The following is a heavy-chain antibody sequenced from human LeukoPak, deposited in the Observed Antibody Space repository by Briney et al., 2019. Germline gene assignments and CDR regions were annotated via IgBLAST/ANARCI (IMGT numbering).Heavy chain of an antibody. Sequence: GGSLRLSCAASGFTFNNNAMSWVRQAPGKGLEWVSAINGGGDATEYTDSVKGRFTISRDNSKNTLYLQMNSLRPEDTAVYYCARCTASCYANAFDVWGQGTLLTVSS. V-gene: IGHV3-23*01. CDR2: INGGGDAT. D-gene: IGHD2-2*01. CDR3: ARCTASCYANAFDV. CDR1: GFTFNNNA. J-gene: IGHJ3*01.